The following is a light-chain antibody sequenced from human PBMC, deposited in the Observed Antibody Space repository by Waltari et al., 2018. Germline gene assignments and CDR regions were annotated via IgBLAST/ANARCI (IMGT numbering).Light chain of an antibody. V-gene: IGLV2-23*01. Sequence: QSALTQPASVSGSPGQSITISCTGTSSDVGSYNLVSWYQQHPGKAPKLMIYEGSKRPAGVSDRFSGSKSGNTASLTSSGLQAEDEADYYCWSYAGSSTWVFVGGTKLTVL. CDR3: WSYAGSSTWV. CDR1: SSDVGSYNL. J-gene: IGLJ3*02. CDR2: EGS.